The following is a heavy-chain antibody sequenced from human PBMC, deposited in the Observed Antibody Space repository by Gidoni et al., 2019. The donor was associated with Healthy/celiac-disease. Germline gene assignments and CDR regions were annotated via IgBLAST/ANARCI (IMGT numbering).Heavy chain of an antibody. J-gene: IGHJ4*02. Sequence: QVQLVQSGAEVQKPGSSVKVSCKASGGTFSSYAISWVRQAPGQGLEWMGGIIPIFGTANYAQKFQGRVTITADKSTSTAYMELSSLRSEDTAVYYCARDTYYYDSSGYQAQDYWGQGTLVTVSS. CDR3: ARDTYYYDSSGYQAQDY. CDR1: GGTFSSYA. CDR2: IIPIFGTA. D-gene: IGHD3-22*01. V-gene: IGHV1-69*06.